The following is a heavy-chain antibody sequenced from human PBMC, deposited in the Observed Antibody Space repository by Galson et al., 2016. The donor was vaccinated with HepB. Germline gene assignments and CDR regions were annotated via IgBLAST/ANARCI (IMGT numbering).Heavy chain of an antibody. D-gene: IGHD3-22*01. Sequence: SLRLSCAASGFIFSSYAMHWVRQAPGKGLEWVAVISYDGRNEYYADSVKGRFTISRDNFKKTLYLQMNRLRAEDTAVYYCAKDRLPQYDSSGSYPPSNYYYYGMDVWGQGTTVTVSS. V-gene: IGHV3-30*04. CDR3: AKDRLPQYDSSGSYPPSNYYYYGMDV. CDR1: GFIFSSYA. CDR2: ISYDGRNE. J-gene: IGHJ6*02.